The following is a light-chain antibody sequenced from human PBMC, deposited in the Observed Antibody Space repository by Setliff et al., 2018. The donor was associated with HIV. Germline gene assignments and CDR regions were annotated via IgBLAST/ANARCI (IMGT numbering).Light chain of an antibody. CDR1: ESVSNY. V-gene: IGKV3-20*01. CDR3: QQYGASRLT. CDR2: GAS. J-gene: IGKJ4*01. Sequence: VLTQSPGTLSLSPGERATLFCRASESVSNYLAWYQQIPGQAPRLLIYGASNRATGIPDRFRGSGSGTDFTLTISRLEPEDFAVYSCQQYGASRLTFGGGTKVDIK.